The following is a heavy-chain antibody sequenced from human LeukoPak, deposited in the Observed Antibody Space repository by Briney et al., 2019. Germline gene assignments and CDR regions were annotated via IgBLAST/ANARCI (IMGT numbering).Heavy chain of an antibody. D-gene: IGHD5-24*01. CDR2: ISSSSSYI. CDR3: ARAHGMAAAFHY. Sequence: GGTLRLSCAASGFTFSSYSMNWVRQAPGKGLEWVSSISSSSSYIYYPDSVKGRFTISRDNAKNSLYLQMNRLRAEDTAVYYCARAHGMAAAFHYWGQGTLVTVSS. CDR1: GFTFSSYS. J-gene: IGHJ4*02. V-gene: IGHV3-21*01.